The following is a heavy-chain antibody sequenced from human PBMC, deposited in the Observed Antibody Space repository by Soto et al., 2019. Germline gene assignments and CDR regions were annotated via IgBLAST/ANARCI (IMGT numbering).Heavy chain of an antibody. V-gene: IGHV1-69*13. CDR2: ILPIFGAA. Sequence: VKSSCKASADIFHNYVISWVRQAPGQGREWMGGILPIFGAANYAQKFQGRITITADKSTSTSYMEVISLTSEDTAVYFCARDPHYGDYVNYYFYGMDVWGQGXTVTVYS. J-gene: IGHJ6*02. D-gene: IGHD4-17*01. CDR3: ARDPHYGDYVNYYFYGMDV. CDR1: ADIFHNYV.